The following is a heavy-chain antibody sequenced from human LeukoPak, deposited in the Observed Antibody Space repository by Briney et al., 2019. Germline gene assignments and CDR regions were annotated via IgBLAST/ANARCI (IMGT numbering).Heavy chain of an antibody. V-gene: IGHV4-39*07. D-gene: IGHD6-13*01. CDR2: IYHSGST. CDR3: ARARRGRAADDAFDI. Sequence: PSETLSLTCTVSGGSISSSSYYWGWIRQPPGKGLEWIGYIYHSGSTYYNPSLKSRVTISVDRSKNQFSLKLSSVTAADTAVYYCARARRGRAADDAFDIWGQGTMVTVSS. J-gene: IGHJ3*02. CDR1: GGSISSSSYY.